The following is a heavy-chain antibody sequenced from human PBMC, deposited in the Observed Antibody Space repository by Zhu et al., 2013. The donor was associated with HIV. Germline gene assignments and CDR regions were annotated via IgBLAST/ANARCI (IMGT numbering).Heavy chain of an antibody. D-gene: IGHD3-3*01. J-gene: IGHJ4*02. V-gene: IGHV1-3*01. Sequence: QVQLVQSGAEVKKPGASVKVSCKASGYTFTSYAMHWVRQAPGQRLEWMGWINAGNGNTKYSQKFQGRVTITRDTSASTAYMELSSLRSEDTAVYYCARTYYDFWSGYYTPFDYWGQGTLVTVSS. CDR2: INAGNGNT. CDR3: ARTYYDFWSGYYTPFDY. CDR1: GYTFTSYA.